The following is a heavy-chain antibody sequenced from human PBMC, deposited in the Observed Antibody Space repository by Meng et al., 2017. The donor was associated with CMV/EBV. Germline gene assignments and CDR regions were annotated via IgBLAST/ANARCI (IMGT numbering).Heavy chain of an antibody. D-gene: IGHD4-11*01. V-gene: IGHV1-69*02. J-gene: IGHJ6*02. CDR1: GGTFSSYT. Sequence: SVKVSCKASGGTFSSYTISWVRQAPGQGLEWMGRIIPILGIANYAQKFQGRVTITADKSTSTAYMELSSLRSEDTAVYYCARSGPQYSYSNRPGYYYYYGMDVWGQGTTVTVSS. CDR3: ARSGPQYSYSNRPGYYYYYGMDV. CDR2: IIPILGIA.